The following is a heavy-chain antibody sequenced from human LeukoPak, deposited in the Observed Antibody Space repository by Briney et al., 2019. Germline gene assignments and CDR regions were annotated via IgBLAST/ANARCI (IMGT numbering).Heavy chain of an antibody. Sequence: SETLSLTCTVSGGSISSGGYYWSWIRQHPGKGLEWIGYIYYSGSTYYNPSLKSRVTISVDTSKNQFSRKLSSVTAADTAVYYCARVGYCSSTSCYSFGWFDPWGQGTLVTVSS. D-gene: IGHD2-2*02. V-gene: IGHV4-31*03. CDR2: IYYSGST. J-gene: IGHJ5*02. CDR3: ARVGYCSSTSCYSFGWFDP. CDR1: GGSISSGGYY.